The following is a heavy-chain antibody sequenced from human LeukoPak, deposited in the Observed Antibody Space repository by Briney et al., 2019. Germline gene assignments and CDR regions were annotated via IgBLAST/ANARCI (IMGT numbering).Heavy chain of an antibody. D-gene: IGHD1-26*01. V-gene: IGHV3-30*03. Sequence: GGSLRLSCAASGFTFSSYGMHWVRQAPGKGLEWVAVISYDGSNKYYADSVKGRFTISRDNSKNTLYLQMNSLRAEDTAVYYCALNSGSGSYHYFDYWGQGTLVTVSS. J-gene: IGHJ4*02. CDR2: ISYDGSNK. CDR3: ALNSGSGSYHYFDY. CDR1: GFTFSSYG.